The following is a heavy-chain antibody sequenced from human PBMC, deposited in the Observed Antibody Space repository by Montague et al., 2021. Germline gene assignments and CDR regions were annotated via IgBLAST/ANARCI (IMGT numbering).Heavy chain of an antibody. CDR3: ASELENYFDY. J-gene: IGHJ4*02. V-gene: IGHV3-30-3*01. D-gene: IGHD1-1*01. CDR2: NNK. Sequence: NNKYYADSVKGRFTISRDNSKNTLYLQMNSLRAEDTAVYYCASELENYFDYWDQGTLVTVSS.